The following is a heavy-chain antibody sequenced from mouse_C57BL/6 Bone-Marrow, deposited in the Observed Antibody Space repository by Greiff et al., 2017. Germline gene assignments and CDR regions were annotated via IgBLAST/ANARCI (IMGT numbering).Heavy chain of an antibody. CDR3: ARANYAGSSRYFDV. D-gene: IGHD1-1*01. J-gene: IGHJ1*03. Sequence: VQLQQSGSELMSPGSSVKLSCKDFDSEVFPLAYMSWVRQKPGHGFEWIGGILPSIGRTIYGEKFEDNATLDADTLSNTAYLELNSLTSEDSAIYYCARANYAGSSRYFDVWGTGTTVTVSA. V-gene: IGHV15-2*01. CDR2: ILPSIGRT. CDR1: DSEVFPLAY.